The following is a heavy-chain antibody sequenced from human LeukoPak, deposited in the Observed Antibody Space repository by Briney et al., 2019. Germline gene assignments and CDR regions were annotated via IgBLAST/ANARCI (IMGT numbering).Heavy chain of an antibody. D-gene: IGHD6-13*01. Sequence: ASVKVSCKASGYTFTSYGISWVRQAPGQGLEWMGWIGAYNGNTNYAQKLQGRVTMTTDTSTSTAYMELRSLRSDDTAVYYCARASSSTRYYYYGMDVWGKGTTVTVSS. V-gene: IGHV1-18*04. CDR1: GYTFTSYG. J-gene: IGHJ6*04. CDR2: IGAYNGNT. CDR3: ARASSSTRYYYYGMDV.